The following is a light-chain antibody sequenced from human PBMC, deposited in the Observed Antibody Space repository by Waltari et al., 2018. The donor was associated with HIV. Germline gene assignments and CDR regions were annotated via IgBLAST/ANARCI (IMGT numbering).Light chain of an antibody. J-gene: IGLJ3*02. V-gene: IGLV2-14*01. CDR3: VSYISSSTPE. Sequence: QSALTQPASMSGSPGQSIPISCTAPSSAVNDSNYVSWYQHHPDKAPKVIIYEVTRRPSGVSNRFSGSKSGNTASLTISGLLPEDEAEYFCVSYISSSTPEFGGGTKLTVL. CDR1: SSAVNDSNY. CDR2: EVT.